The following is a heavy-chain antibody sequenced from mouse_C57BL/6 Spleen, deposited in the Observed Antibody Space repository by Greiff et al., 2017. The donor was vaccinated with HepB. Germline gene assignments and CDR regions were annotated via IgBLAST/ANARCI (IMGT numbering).Heavy chain of an antibody. D-gene: IGHD2-5*01. CDR2: IWWDDDK. CDR3: ARMGDYSNYLYFDY. CDR1: GFSLSTFGMG. J-gene: IGHJ2*01. Sequence: QVTLKESGPGILQPSPTLSLTCSFSGFSLSTFGMGVGWIRQPPGKGLEWLAHIWWDDDKYYNPALKSRLTISKDTSKNQVFLKIANVDTADTATYYCARMGDYSNYLYFDYWGQGTTLTVSS. V-gene: IGHV8-8*01.